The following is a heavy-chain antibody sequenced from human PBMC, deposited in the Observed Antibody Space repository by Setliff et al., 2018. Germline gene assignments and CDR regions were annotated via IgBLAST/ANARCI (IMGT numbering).Heavy chain of an antibody. V-gene: IGHV4-59*01. CDR1: GGSISPYF. CDR2: IYHNGST. J-gene: IGHJ6*02. D-gene: IGHD5-18*01. CDR3: VRDRTAYSYGLDV. Sequence: SETLSLTCTVSGGSISPYFWSWIRQPPGKGLEWIGYIYHNGSTNFNPSLKTRVTMSVDTSKNQFALNLRSVTAADTAVYYCVRDRTAYSYGLDVWGQGTTVTVSS.